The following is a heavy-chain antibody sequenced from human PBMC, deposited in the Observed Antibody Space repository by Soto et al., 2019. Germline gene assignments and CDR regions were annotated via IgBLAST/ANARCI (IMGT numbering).Heavy chain of an antibody. CDR3: ARGRYCLTGRCFPNWFDS. V-gene: IGHV3-72*01. CDR2: ARNKANSYTT. D-gene: IGHD7-27*01. J-gene: IGHJ5*01. Sequence: GGSLRLSCAASGFTFSDHHMDWVRQAPGKGLEWVGRARNKANSYTTAYAASVKGRFTISRDDSKNSLSLQMNSLKTEDTAVYFCARGRYCLTGRCFPNWFDSWGQGALVTVSS. CDR1: GFTFSDHH.